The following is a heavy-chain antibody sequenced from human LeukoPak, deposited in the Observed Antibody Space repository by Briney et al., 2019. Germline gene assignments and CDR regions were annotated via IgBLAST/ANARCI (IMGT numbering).Heavy chain of an antibody. J-gene: IGHJ5*02. V-gene: IGHV5-10-1*01. D-gene: IGHD6-19*01. Sequence: GESLKISCQGSGYSFISYWITWVRQVPGKGLEWMGRIDPSDSYTNYSPSFQGHVTMSADRSISTAYLQWNSLKASDTAMYYCARRGAVAGHNWFDPWGQGTLVIVSS. CDR1: GYSFISYW. CDR3: ARRGAVAGHNWFDP. CDR2: IDPSDSYT.